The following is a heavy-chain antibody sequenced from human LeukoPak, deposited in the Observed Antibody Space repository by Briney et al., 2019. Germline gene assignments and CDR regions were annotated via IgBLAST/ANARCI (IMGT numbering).Heavy chain of an antibody. Sequence: SETLSLTCTVSGGSISSGDYYWSWIRQPPGKGLEWIGYIYYSGSTYYNPSLKSRVTISVDTSKNQFSLKLSSVTAADTAVYYCARGDASAQNLDYWGQGTLVTVSS. CDR1: GGSISSGDYY. V-gene: IGHV4-30-4*01. CDR3: ARGDASAQNLDY. CDR2: IYYSGST. J-gene: IGHJ4*02. D-gene: IGHD2-15*01.